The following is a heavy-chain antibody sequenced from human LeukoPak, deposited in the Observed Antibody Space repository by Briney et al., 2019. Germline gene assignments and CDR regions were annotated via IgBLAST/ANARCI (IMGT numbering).Heavy chain of an antibody. V-gene: IGHV3-7*01. CDR3: SRWVSQYYFDY. CDR2: IHHDESEK. J-gene: IGHJ4*02. Sequence: PAGSLRLSCEASGFNLNYYWLGWVRQAPGKGLEWVALIHHDESEKYYVDSVKGRFSISRDNAKSSVYLQMDSLRVDDTAVYYCSRWVSQYYFDYWGQGALVSASS. CDR1: GFNLNYYW. D-gene: IGHD5-24*01.